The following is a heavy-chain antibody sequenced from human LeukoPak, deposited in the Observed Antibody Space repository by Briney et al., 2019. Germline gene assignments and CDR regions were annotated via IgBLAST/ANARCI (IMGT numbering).Heavy chain of an antibody. Sequence: SETLSLTCTVSGGSISSSDYYWGWIRQPPGKGLEWIGSFYYSGSTYYNPSLKSRVTISVDTSKNQFSLKLSSVTAADTAVYYCARIVAAAGTPAHAEYFQHWGQGTLVTVSS. D-gene: IGHD6-13*01. CDR1: GGSISSSDYY. J-gene: IGHJ1*01. V-gene: IGHV4-39*07. CDR3: ARIVAAAGTPAHAEYFQH. CDR2: FYYSGST.